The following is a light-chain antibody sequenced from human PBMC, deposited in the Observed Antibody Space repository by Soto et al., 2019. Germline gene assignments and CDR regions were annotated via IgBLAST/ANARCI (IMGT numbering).Light chain of an antibody. CDR1: GSNIGKNT. CDR3: AAWDDSPNGVV. V-gene: IGLV1-44*01. Sequence: SVLTQPPSASGSPGQSVTISCSGGGSNIGKNTVHWYQVLPGTAPKLLIYSNGQRPSGVPDRFSGSKSGTSASLAISGLQSADEADYYCAAWDDSPNGVVFGGGTKVTVL. CDR2: SNG. J-gene: IGLJ2*01.